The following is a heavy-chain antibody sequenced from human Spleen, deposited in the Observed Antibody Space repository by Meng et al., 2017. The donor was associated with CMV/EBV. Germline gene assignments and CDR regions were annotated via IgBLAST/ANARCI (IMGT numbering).Heavy chain of an antibody. J-gene: IGHJ4*02. CDR2: ISGPGDST. CDR1: GFTVANYA. V-gene: IGHV3-23*01. CDR3: AKDIYPPGVATGY. D-gene: IGHD5-12*01. Sequence: ASGFTVANYAMAWVRQAPGKGLEWVSAISGPGDSTYYADSVKGRFTISRDNSKNTLYLQMSSLRAEDTAVYYCAKDIYPPGVATGYWGQGTLVTVSS.